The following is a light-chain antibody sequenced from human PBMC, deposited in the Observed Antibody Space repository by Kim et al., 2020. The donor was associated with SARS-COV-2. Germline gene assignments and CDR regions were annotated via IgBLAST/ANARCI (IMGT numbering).Light chain of an antibody. CDR3: QQYGSSSIT. CDR1: QRVSSSY. V-gene: IGKV3-20*01. Sequence: SPGERPTLSCRASQRVSSSYLAWYQQKPGQAPRLLIYGASSRATGIPDRFSGSGSGTDFTLTISRLEPEDFAVYYCQQYGSSSITFGQGTRLEIK. J-gene: IGKJ5*01. CDR2: GAS.